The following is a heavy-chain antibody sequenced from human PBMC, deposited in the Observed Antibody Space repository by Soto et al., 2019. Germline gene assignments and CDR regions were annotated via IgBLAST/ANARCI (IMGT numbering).Heavy chain of an antibody. Sequence: PSETLSLTCTVSGGSISSGGYYWSWIRQHPGKGLEWIGYIYYSGSTYYNPSLKSRVTISVDTSKNQFSLKLSSVTAADTAVYYCARLSAQWLDAFDIWGQGTMVTVS. CDR3: ARLSAQWLDAFDI. J-gene: IGHJ3*02. CDR2: IYYSGST. CDR1: GGSISSGGYY. V-gene: IGHV4-31*03. D-gene: IGHD6-19*01.